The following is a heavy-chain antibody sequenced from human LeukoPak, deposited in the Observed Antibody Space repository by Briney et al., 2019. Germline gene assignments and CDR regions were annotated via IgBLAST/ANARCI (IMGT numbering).Heavy chain of an antibody. CDR3: ARDNGYGDYEGYFDY. J-gene: IGHJ4*02. CDR1: GGTFSSYA. D-gene: IGHD4-17*01. Sequence: ASVKVSCKATGGTFSSYAISWVRQAPGQGLEWMGGIIPIFGTANYAQKFQGRVTITADESTSTAYMELSSLRSADTAVYYCARDNGYGDYEGYFDYWGQGTLVTVSS. V-gene: IGHV1-69*13. CDR2: IIPIFGTA.